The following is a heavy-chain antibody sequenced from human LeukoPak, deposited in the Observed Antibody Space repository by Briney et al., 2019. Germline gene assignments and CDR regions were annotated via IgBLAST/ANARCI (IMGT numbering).Heavy chain of an antibody. J-gene: IGHJ5*02. CDR3: ARGRYYYDSSGFNWFDP. CDR1: GYTFTSYY. CDR2: INPSGGST. V-gene: IGHV1-46*01. Sequence: ASVKVSCKASGYTFTSYYMHWVRQAPGQGLEWMGIINPSGGSTSYAQKFQGRVTMTSDTSTSTVYMELSSLRSEDTAVYYCARGRYYYDSSGFNWFDPWGQGTLVTVSS. D-gene: IGHD3-22*01.